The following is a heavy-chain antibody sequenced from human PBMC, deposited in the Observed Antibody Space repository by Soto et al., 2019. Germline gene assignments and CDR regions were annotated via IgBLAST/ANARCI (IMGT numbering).Heavy chain of an antibody. CDR3: ARLGIIPNYAMDV. CDR1: SGSISTGGYY. J-gene: IGHJ6*02. D-gene: IGHD7-27*01. V-gene: IGHV4-31*03. CDR2: IYYSGTT. Sequence: QVQLQESGPGLVKPSQTLSLTCTVSSGSISTGGYYWNWIRQHPGKGLEWIGYIYYSGTTYYNPSLRSRVTISVDTSNNQFSLKLSSVTAADTAVYYCARLGIIPNYAMDVWGQGTTVTVSS.